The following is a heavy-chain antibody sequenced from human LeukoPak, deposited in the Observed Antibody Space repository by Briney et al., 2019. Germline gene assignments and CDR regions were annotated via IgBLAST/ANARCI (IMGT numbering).Heavy chain of an antibody. CDR1: GFTISSYG. D-gene: IGHD3-3*01. CDR2: ISYDGSNK. J-gene: IGHJ6*02. V-gene: IGHV3-30*18. Sequence: GRSLRLSCAASGFTISSYGMHWVRQAPGKGLEWVAVISYDGSNKYYADSVKGRFTISRDNSKNTLYLQMNSLRAEDTAVYYCAKDTGPLRFLEWLLYVLDYYGMDVWGQGTTVTVSS. CDR3: AKDTGPLRFLEWLLYVLDYYGMDV.